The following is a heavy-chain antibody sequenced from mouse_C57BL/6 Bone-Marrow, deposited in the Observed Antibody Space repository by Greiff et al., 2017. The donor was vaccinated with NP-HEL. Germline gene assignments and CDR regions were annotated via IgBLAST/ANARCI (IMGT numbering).Heavy chain of an antibody. CDR1: GYTFTSYW. V-gene: IGHV1-50*01. D-gene: IGHD1-1*01. CDR3: ARDGSSPFDY. CDR2: IDPSDSYT. J-gene: IGHJ2*01. Sequence: VQLQQPGAELVKPGASVKLSCKASGYTFTSYWMQWVKQRPGQGLEWIGEIDPSDSYTTYNQKFKGKATLTVDTSSSTAYMQLSSLTSEDSAVYYCARDGSSPFDYWGQGTTLTVSS.